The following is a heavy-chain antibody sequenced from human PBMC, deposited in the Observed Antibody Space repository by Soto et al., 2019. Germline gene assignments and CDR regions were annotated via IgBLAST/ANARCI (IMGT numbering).Heavy chain of an antibody. CDR3: VRENYYYGMDV. Sequence: GGSLRLSCAASGFTFDDYGMSWVRQGSGKGLEWVSVINGGGSTDYADSVKGRFTISRDISRNTLYLQMNSLRAEDTAVYYCVRENYYYGMDVWGQGTTVTVSS. CDR1: GFTFDDYG. V-gene: IGHV3-66*01. CDR2: INGGGST. J-gene: IGHJ6*02.